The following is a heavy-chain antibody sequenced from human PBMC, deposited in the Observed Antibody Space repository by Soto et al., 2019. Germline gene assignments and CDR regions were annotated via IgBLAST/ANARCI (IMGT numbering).Heavy chain of an antibody. CDR3: VKEATVQAAHHFYY. CDR2: VSWGGKAQ. J-gene: IGHJ4*02. D-gene: IGHD2-2*01. V-gene: IGHV3-30*18. CDR1: GFIFSNYG. Sequence: QVQLVESGGGVVQPGGSLRLSCAASGFIFSNYGMQWFRQAPGKGLEWVAVVSWGGKAQYYADSVKGRFTISRDNSGDTLSLQMNSLRPDDTAVYYCVKEATVQAAHHFYYWGQGTLVTVSS.